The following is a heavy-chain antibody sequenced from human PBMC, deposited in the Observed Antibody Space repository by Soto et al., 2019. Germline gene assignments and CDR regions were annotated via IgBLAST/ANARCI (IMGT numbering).Heavy chain of an antibody. J-gene: IGHJ4*02. Sequence: QVQLVESGGGVVQPGRSLRLSCVASGFSFSTYGMHWVRQAPGKGLEWVAVLWYDGIKKYYADSVKGRFTISRDTSKNTLYLQMDSLRAEDTAVYYCARDIGSGWDFDYWGQGTLVTVPS. D-gene: IGHD6-19*01. V-gene: IGHV3-33*01. CDR1: GFSFSTYG. CDR2: LWYDGIKK. CDR3: ARDIGSGWDFDY.